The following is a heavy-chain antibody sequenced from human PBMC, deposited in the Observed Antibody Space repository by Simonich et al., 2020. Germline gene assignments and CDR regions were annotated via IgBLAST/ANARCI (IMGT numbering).Heavy chain of an antibody. Sequence: QVQLQQWGAGLLKPSETLSLTCAVYGGSFSGYYWSWIRQPPGKGLEWIGEINHSGSTNYHPSLKSRVTISVDTSKNQVSLKLSSVTAADTAVYYCARGKGWKNAFDIWGQGTMVTVSS. CDR2: INHSGST. CDR3: ARGKGWKNAFDI. CDR1: GGSFSGYY. J-gene: IGHJ3*02. V-gene: IGHV4-34*01. D-gene: IGHD1-1*01.